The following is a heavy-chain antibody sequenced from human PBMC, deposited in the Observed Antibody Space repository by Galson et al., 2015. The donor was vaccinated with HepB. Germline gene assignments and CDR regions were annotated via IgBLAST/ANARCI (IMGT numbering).Heavy chain of an antibody. CDR1: GYTFTNYG. CDR3: ARVFQGFLAI. J-gene: IGHJ3*02. D-gene: IGHD3-3*01. CDR2: ITTSNGNT. Sequence: QSGAEVKKPGASVKVSCKASGYTFTNYGISWVRQAPGQGLEWMGWITTSNGNTNYARKLQDRVTMTTDTATSTAYMELRSLRSDDTAVYYCARVFQGFLAIWGQGTMVTVSS. V-gene: IGHV1-18*01.